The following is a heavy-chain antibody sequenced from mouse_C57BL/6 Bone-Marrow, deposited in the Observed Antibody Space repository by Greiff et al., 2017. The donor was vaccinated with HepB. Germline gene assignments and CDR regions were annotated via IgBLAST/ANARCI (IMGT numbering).Heavy chain of an antibody. D-gene: IGHD2-5*01. V-gene: IGHV5-2*01. J-gene: IGHJ4*01. CDR1: EYEFPSHD. Sequence: EVQLVESGGGLVQPGESLKLSCETYEYEFPSHDMSWVRQTPEKRLELVAAINSDGGSTYYPDTMERRFIISTDTTKNTLYMQMSSLRSEDTAVYYWPVRSYYSNRYYAMDFWCQGTSVTLSS. CDR2: INSDGGST. CDR3: PVRSYYSNRYYAMDF.